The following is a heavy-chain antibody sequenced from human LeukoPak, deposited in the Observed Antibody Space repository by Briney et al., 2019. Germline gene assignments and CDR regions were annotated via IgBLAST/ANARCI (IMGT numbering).Heavy chain of an antibody. CDR3: TRGRDSDDYYFPDY. D-gene: IGHD3-22*01. Sequence: GGSLRLSCAASGFTLSDHYMDWVRQAPGKGLEWVGRTRNKARSYTTEYAASVKGRFTISRDDSKNSLYLQMNSLKTEDTAVYHCTRGRDSDDYYFPDYRGQGTLVTVSS. CDR1: GFTLSDHY. J-gene: IGHJ4*02. CDR2: TRNKARSYTT. V-gene: IGHV3-72*01.